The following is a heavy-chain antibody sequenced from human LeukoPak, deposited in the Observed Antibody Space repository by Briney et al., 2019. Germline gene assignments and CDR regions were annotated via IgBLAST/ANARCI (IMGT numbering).Heavy chain of an antibody. CDR3: ARVPNWGFAYYFDD. D-gene: IGHD7-27*01. CDR1: GFMFSRYS. V-gene: IGHV3-48*01. Sequence: GGSLRLSCAASGFMFSRYSFNWVRQAPGKGLEWLSYITSSGSAVYYADSVRGRFTISRDNVKKSLYLQMNSLRAEDTAVYYCARVPNWGFAYYFDDWGQGTLVTVSS. CDR2: ITSSGSAV. J-gene: IGHJ4*02.